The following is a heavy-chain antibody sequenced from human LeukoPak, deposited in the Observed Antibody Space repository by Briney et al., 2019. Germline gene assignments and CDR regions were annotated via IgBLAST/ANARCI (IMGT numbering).Heavy chain of an antibody. D-gene: IGHD5-18*01. J-gene: IGHJ4*02. CDR2: IRYDGSNK. CDR3: AKGCGYSYGYYFDY. V-gene: IGHV3-30*02. CDR1: GFTFSSYG. Sequence: GGSLRLSCAAAGFTFSSYGMHWVRQAPGKGLEWVAFIRYDGSNKYYADSVKGRFTISRDNSKNTLYLQMNSLRAEDTAVYYCAKGCGYSYGYYFDYWGQGTLVTVSS.